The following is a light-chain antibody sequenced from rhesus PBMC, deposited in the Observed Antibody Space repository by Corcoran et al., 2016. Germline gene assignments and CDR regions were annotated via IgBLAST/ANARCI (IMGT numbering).Light chain of an antibody. CDR3: QQSSNLWT. CDR1: QSVCSN. J-gene: IGKJ1*01. V-gene: IGKV3-24*04. Sequence: ETVVTQSPATLSLSPGERATLSCRASQSVCSNLAWYQQKPGQAPRLLIYGESSRAPGIPDRFSGSGSGTDFTLTISSLEPEDIGVYCCQQSSNLWTFGQGTKVEIK. CDR2: GES.